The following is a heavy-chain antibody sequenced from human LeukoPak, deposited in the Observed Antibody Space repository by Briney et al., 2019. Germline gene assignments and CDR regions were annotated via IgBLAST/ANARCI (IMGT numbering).Heavy chain of an antibody. Sequence: ASVKVSCKASGYTFTGYYIHWVRPAPGQGLEWMGWINPDSGGTYYAQKFQGWVTMTRDTSISTAYMELSRLRSDDTAVYYCARAGWLHSAFDYWGQGTLVTVSS. CDR2: INPDSGGT. CDR1: GYTFTGYY. V-gene: IGHV1-2*04. CDR3: ARAGWLHSAFDY. J-gene: IGHJ4*02. D-gene: IGHD5-24*01.